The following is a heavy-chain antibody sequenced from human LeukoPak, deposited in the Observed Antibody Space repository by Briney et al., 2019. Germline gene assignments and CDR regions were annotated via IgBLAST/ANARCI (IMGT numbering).Heavy chain of an antibody. D-gene: IGHD4-23*01. Sequence: ASVKVSCKASGYTFTGYYMHWVRQAPGQGLEWMGWVNPNSGGTNYAQMFQGRVTMTRDTSLSTAYMGLSWLRSDDTAVYYCARDSYGGNWSLGYWGQGTLVTVSS. CDR1: GYTFTGYY. V-gene: IGHV1-2*02. CDR3: ARDSYGGNWSLGY. CDR2: VNPNSGGT. J-gene: IGHJ4*02.